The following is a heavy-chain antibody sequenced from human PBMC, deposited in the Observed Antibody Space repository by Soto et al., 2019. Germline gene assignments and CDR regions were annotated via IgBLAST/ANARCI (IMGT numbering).Heavy chain of an antibody. CDR3: GSVRPSGYVLS. Sequence: XTLSLTCTVSGGSVSSYEWSWIRQSPGKGLEWIGYVYFSGNTNYNPSLKSRVTISIDTSKNQFSLTMASVTETDTSFYYCGSVRPSGYVLSWGPGTLVTVSS. D-gene: IGHD6-25*01. CDR1: GGSVSSYE. J-gene: IGHJ5*02. CDR2: VYFSGNT. V-gene: IGHV4-59*02.